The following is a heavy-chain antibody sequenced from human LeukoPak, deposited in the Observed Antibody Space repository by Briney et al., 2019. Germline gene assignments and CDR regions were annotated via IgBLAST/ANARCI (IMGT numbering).Heavy chain of an antibody. Sequence: GSLRLSCAASEFTVSNNYMTWVRQAPGKGLEWVSVIHIGGDTYYADSVKGRFTISRDNSKNTLYLQMNSLRVEDTAVYYCARDLVGATVPDWGQGTLVTVSS. V-gene: IGHV3-53*01. CDR1: EFTVSNNY. J-gene: IGHJ4*02. D-gene: IGHD1-26*01. CDR2: IHIGGDT. CDR3: ARDLVGATVPD.